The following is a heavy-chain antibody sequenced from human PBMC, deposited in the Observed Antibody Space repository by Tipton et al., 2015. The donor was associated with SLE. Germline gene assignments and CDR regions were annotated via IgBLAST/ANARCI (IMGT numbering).Heavy chain of an antibody. V-gene: IGHV4-34*01. CDR1: GGSFSGYY. CDR3: ARRALTSGGFDY. D-gene: IGHD3-10*01. J-gene: IGHJ4*02. CDR2: INHSGST. Sequence: TLSLTCAVYGGSFSGYYWSWIRQPPGKGLEWIGEINHSGSTNYNPSLKSRVTISVDTSKNQFSLKLSSVTAADTAVYYCARRALTSGGFDYWGQGPLVTVSS.